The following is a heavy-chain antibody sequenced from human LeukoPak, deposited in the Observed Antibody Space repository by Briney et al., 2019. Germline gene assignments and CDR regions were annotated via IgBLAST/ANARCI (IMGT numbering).Heavy chain of an antibody. V-gene: IGHV4-34*01. CDR2: INHSGST. CDR3: ASVPSSRWYAFDY. Sequence: SETLSLTCAVYGGSFSGYYWSWIRQPPGKGLEWIGEINHSGSTNYNPSLKSRVTISVDTSKNQFSLKLSSVTAADTAVYYCASVPSSRWYAFDYWGQGTLVTVSS. D-gene: IGHD6-13*01. J-gene: IGHJ4*02. CDR1: GGSFSGYY.